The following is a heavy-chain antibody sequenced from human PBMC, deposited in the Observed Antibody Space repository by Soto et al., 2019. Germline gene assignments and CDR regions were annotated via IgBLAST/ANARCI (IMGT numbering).Heavy chain of an antibody. CDR3: ARDEGYDFWSGYLGFDP. D-gene: IGHD3-3*01. V-gene: IGHV1-8*01. Sequence: ASVKVSCKASGYTFSNYDINWVRQATGQGLEWMGWMNPNSGNTGYAQKFQGRVTMTRNTSISTAYMELSSLRSDDTAVYYCARDEGYDFWSGYLGFDPWGQGTLVTVSS. J-gene: IGHJ5*02. CDR2: MNPNSGNT. CDR1: GYTFSNYD.